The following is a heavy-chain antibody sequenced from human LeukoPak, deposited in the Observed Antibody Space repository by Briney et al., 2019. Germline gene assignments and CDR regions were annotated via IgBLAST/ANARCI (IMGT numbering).Heavy chain of an antibody. D-gene: IGHD5-18*01. CDR2: ISYDGSNK. J-gene: IGHJ4*02. CDR1: GFTFSSYG. CDR3: VKDQGYGTYGYDY. V-gene: IGHV3-30*18. Sequence: GGSLRLSCAASGFTFSSYGMHWVRQAPGKGLEWVAVISYDGSNKYYADSVKGRFTISRDNSKNTLYLQMSSLRAEDTAVYYCVKDQGYGTYGYDYWGQGTLVTVSS.